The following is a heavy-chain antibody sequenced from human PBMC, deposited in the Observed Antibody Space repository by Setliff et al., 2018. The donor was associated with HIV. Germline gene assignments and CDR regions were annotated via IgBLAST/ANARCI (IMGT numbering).Heavy chain of an antibody. CDR2: FYYSGST. V-gene: IGHV4-39*01. Sequence: SETLSLTCTVSGGSFSSGNYYWAWIRQPPGEGLEYIGSFYYSGSTYYNPSLKSRVTISVDTSKNQFSLKLGSVTAADTAVYFCARRFEQWLAFDYWGQGTLVTVSS. CDR1: GGSFSSGNYY. CDR3: ARRFEQWLAFDY. J-gene: IGHJ4*02. D-gene: IGHD6-19*01.